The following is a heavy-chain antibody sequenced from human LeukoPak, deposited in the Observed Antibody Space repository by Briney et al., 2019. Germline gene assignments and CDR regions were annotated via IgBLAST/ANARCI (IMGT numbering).Heavy chain of an antibody. CDR1: GGSISSGSYY. CDR2: SYTSGST. J-gene: IGHJ5*02. Sequence: SETLSLTCTVSGGSISSGSYYSRWIRQPAGKGLEWIGRSYTSGSTNYNPSLKSRVTISVDTSKNQFSLKLSSVTAADTAVYYCARGPTTMVRGVIGFDPWGQGTLVTVSS. D-gene: IGHD3-10*01. CDR3: ARGPTTMVRGVIGFDP. V-gene: IGHV4-61*02.